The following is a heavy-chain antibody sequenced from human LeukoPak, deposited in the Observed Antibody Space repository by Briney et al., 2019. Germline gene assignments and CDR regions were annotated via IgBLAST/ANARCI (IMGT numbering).Heavy chain of an antibody. CDR1: GFTFNKCW. Sequence: GVSLRLSCVVSGFTFNKCWMNWVRQAPGKGLEWVAHINPDGRDKYYVDSVKGRFSIYRDNAENSMYLQMNSLRVEDTAVYYCTSWGDTTAEYFQRWGQGTLVTVSS. CDR3: TSWGDTTAEYFQR. CDR2: INPDGRDK. J-gene: IGHJ1*01. V-gene: IGHV3-7*01. D-gene: IGHD2-21*02.